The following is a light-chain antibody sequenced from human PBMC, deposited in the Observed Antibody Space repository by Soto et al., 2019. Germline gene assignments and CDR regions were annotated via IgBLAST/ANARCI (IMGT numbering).Light chain of an antibody. V-gene: IGKV1-39*01. Sequence: DIQMTQSPSSLSASVGDRVTITCQASQDISNYLNWYQQKPGKAPNLLIYSTSNLQSGVPSRFSGSGSGTDFTLTISSLQPEDFASYYCQQSYSTPLTFGGGTKVEI. CDR3: QQSYSTPLT. CDR1: QDISNY. J-gene: IGKJ4*01. CDR2: STS.